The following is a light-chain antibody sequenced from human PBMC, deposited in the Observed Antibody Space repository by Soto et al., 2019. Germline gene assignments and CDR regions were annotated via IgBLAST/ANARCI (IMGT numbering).Light chain of an antibody. CDR3: QQYNNWPSIT. Sequence: EIVMTQSPATLSVSPGERATLSCRASQSVSSNLAWYQQKPGQAPRLLIYGASTRATGIPVRFSGSGSGTEFTLTISSLQSEDFAVYYYQQYNNWPSITFGQGTRLEIK. J-gene: IGKJ5*01. CDR1: QSVSSN. V-gene: IGKV3-15*01. CDR2: GAS.